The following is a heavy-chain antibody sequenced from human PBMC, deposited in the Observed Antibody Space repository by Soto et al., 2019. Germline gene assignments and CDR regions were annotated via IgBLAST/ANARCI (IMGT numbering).Heavy chain of an antibody. CDR2: ISGGGTGT. CDR3: AKGHYYDHFGHWLANQACDY. Sequence: GGSLRLSCAASGFTFTDYALHWVRQAPGKGLEWVSSISGGGTGTYSADAVKGRFTISSDKSRNTVYLQMSSLRAEDTAVYYCAKGHYYDHFGHWLANQACDYWGQGNLGTVSS. D-gene: IGHD3-16*01. V-gene: IGHV3-23*01. CDR1: GFTFTDYA. J-gene: IGHJ4*02.